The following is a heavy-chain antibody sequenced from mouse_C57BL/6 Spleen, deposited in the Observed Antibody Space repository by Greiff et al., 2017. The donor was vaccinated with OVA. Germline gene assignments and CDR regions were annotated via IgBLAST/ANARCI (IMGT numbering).Heavy chain of an antibody. CDR3: ARHEGRIYDYPYAMDY. J-gene: IGHJ4*01. CDR2: FYPGSGSI. D-gene: IGHD2-4*01. Sequence: QVHVKQSGAELVKPGASVKLSCKASGYTFTEYTIHWVKQRSGQGLEWIGWFYPGSGSIKYNEKFKDKATLTADKSSSTVYMELSRLTSEDSAVYFCARHEGRIYDYPYAMDYWGQGTSVTVSS. CDR1: GYTFTEYT. V-gene: IGHV1-62-2*01.